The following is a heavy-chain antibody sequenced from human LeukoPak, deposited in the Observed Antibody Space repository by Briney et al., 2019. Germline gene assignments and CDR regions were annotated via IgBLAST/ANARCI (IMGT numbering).Heavy chain of an antibody. V-gene: IGHV3-23*01. CDR1: GFTFRRYG. D-gene: IGHD3-22*01. J-gene: IGHJ4*02. Sequence: GGSLRLSCAASGFTFRRYGMSWVRQAPGKGLEWVSAISGSGGSTYYADSVKGRFTISRDNSKNTLYLQMNSLRAEDTALYYCAKDPTPYYYDSSGYSGGYFDYWGQGTLVTVSS. CDR2: ISGSGGST. CDR3: AKDPTPYYYDSSGYSGGYFDY.